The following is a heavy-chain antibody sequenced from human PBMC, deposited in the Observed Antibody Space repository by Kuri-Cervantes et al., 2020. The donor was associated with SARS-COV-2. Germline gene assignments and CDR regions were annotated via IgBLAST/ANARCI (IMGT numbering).Heavy chain of an antibody. J-gene: IGHJ4*02. CDR1: NFTFTTYG. CDR3: AREARDYFDY. CDR2: ISANNGNR. Sequence: ASVKVSCKASNFTFTTYGLTWLRQAPGQGLEWVGWISANNGNRIYGANFQGRVTITADESTSTAYMELSSLRSEDTAVYYCAREARDYFDYWGQGTLVTVSS. V-gene: IGHV1-18*01.